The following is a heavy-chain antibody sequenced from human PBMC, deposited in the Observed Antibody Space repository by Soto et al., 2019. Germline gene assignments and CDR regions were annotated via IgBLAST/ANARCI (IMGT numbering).Heavy chain of an antibody. J-gene: IGHJ4*02. CDR3: ARHRFSSGSAYFDY. V-gene: IGHV1-2*02. D-gene: IGHD3-22*01. Sequence: ASVKVSCKASGYTFTDYFVHWVRQAPGQGLEWMGSINPGSGATDSAQKFQARVTMATDTSINTAYMELSRLRSDDTAVYHCARHRFSSGSAYFDYWGQGTLVNVSS. CDR2: INPGSGAT. CDR1: GYTFTDYF.